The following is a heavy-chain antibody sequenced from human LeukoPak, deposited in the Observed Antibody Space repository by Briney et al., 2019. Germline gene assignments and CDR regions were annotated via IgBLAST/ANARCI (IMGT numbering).Heavy chain of an antibody. Sequence: GGSLRLSCVASGFTFSSYGMHWVRQAPGKGLEWVAVISYDGSNKYYADSVKGRFTISRDNSKNTLYLQMNSLRAEDTAVYYCAKDGEAYCSGGSCWYYFDYWGQGTLVTVSS. CDR2: ISYDGSNK. V-gene: IGHV3-30*18. J-gene: IGHJ4*02. CDR3: AKDGEAYCSGGSCWYYFDY. CDR1: GFTFSSYG. D-gene: IGHD2-15*01.